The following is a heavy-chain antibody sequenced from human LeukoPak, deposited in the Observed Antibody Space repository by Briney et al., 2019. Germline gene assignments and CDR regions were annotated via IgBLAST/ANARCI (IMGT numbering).Heavy chain of an antibody. J-gene: IGHJ4*02. D-gene: IGHD3-22*01. Sequence: PGRSLRLSCAASGFPFSSYGMHWVRQAPGKGLEWVAVIWYDGSNKYYADSVKGRFTISRDNSKNTLFLQMNSLRAEDTAVYYCARDRDYDSSGFYFYFDFWGQGTLVTVSS. CDR1: GFPFSSYG. CDR3: ARDRDYDSSGFYFYFDF. V-gene: IGHV3-33*01. CDR2: IWYDGSNK.